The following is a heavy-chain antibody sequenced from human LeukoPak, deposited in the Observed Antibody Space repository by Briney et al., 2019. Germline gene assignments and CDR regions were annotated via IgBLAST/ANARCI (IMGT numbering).Heavy chain of an antibody. J-gene: IGHJ4*02. CDR3: AKVVQYTASTGTGLDY. Sequence: KYYADSVKGRFTISRDNSKNTLYLQMNSLRAGDTAVYYCAKVVQYTASTGTGLDYWGQGTLVTVSS. V-gene: IGHV3-33*06. D-gene: IGHD6-13*01. CDR2: K.